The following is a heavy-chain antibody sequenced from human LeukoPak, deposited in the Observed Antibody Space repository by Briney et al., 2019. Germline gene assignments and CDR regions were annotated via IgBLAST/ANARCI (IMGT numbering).Heavy chain of an antibody. J-gene: IGHJ4*02. CDR3: AREFFAASSSSWYDYFDY. V-gene: IGHV3-7*01. Sequence: GGSLRLSCAASGFTFSSYWMSWVRQAPGKGLEWVANIKQDGSEEYYVDSVKGRFTISRDNAKNSLYLQMNSLRAEDTAVYYCAREFFAASSSSWYDYFDYWGQGTLVTVSS. D-gene: IGHD6-13*01. CDR2: IKQDGSEE. CDR1: GFTFSSYW.